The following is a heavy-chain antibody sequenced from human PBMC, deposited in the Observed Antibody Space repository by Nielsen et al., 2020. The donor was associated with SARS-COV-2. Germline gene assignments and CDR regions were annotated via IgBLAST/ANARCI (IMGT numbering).Heavy chain of an antibody. CDR1: EFIFSSYG. Sequence: GESLKISCTASEFIFSSYGMSWVRQAPGKGLEWVSGIIGSGGRTHYADSVEGRFTISRDNSKNTLYLQMNSLRAEDTAVYYCAKAFRSSDWVRAATDFWGQGTLVTVSS. CDR2: IIGSGGRT. CDR3: AKAFRSSDWVRAATDF. D-gene: IGHD6-25*01. V-gene: IGHV3-23*01. J-gene: IGHJ4*02.